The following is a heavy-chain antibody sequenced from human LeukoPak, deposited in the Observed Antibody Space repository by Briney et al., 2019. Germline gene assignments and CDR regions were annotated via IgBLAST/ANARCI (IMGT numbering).Heavy chain of an antibody. J-gene: IGHJ2*01. Sequence: ASVKVSCKASGYTFTGYYMHWVRQAPGQGLEWMGWINPNSGGTNYAQRFQGRVTMTRDTSTSTVYMELSSLRSEDTAVYYCARAFGMWYFDLWGRGTLVTVSS. D-gene: IGHD1-14*01. CDR3: ARAFGMWYFDL. CDR1: GYTFTGYY. CDR2: INPNSGGT. V-gene: IGHV1-2*02.